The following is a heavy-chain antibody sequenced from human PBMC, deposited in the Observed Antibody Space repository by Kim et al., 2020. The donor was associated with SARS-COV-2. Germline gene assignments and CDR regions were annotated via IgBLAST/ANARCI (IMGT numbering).Heavy chain of an antibody. D-gene: IGHD6-13*01. J-gene: IGHJ4*02. Sequence: GGSLRLSCAASGFTFSSYDMHWVRQAPGKGLEWVAVIWYDGSNKYYADSVKGRFTISRDNSKHTLYLQMNSLRAEDMAVYYCAREGSGSWGDRWFDYWGQGTVVTVSS. CDR3: AREGSGSWGDRWFDY. CDR1: GFTFSSYD. V-gene: IGHV3-33*01. CDR2: IWYDGSNK.